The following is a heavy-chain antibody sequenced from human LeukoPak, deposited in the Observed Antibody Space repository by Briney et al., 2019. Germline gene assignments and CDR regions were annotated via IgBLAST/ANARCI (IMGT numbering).Heavy chain of an antibody. CDR2: IIPIFGTA. D-gene: IGHD6-6*01. J-gene: IGHJ6*03. V-gene: IGHV1-69*01. Sequence: SVKVSCKASGGTFSSYAISWVRQAPGQGLEWMGGIIPIFGTANYAQKFQGRVTITADESTSTAYMELSSLRSEDTAVYYCARVPGGSSTDEEDYYYYMDVWGKGTTVTVSS. CDR3: ARVPGGSSTDEEDYYYYMDV. CDR1: GGTFSSYA.